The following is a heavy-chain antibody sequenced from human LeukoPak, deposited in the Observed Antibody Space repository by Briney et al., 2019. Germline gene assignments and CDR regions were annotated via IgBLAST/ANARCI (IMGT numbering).Heavy chain of an antibody. CDR3: ARDRVTTVSTSHYNYYGMDV. J-gene: IGHJ6*02. CDR2: INPSGSST. Sequence: ASVKVSCKASGYTFTSQFMHWVRQAPGQGLEWMGIINPSGSSTSYAQKFQGRVTMTRDTSTSTVYMELSSLRSEDTAVYYCARDRVTTVSTSHYNYYGMDVWGQGTTVTVPS. D-gene: IGHD4-11*01. CDR1: GYTFTSQF. V-gene: IGHV1-46*01.